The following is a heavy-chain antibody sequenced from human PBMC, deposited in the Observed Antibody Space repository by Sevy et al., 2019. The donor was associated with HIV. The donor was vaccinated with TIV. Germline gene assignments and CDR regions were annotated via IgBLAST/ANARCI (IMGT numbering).Heavy chain of an antibody. Sequence: GGSLRLSCAASGFTFSIYAMSWVHQAPGKGLEWVSGLSCSGGSTYYADSVKGRFTISRDNSKNTLYLQMNSLRAEDTAVYYCAKDQGDYVWGTFRDYWGQGTLVTVSS. J-gene: IGHJ4*02. CDR1: GFTFSIYA. D-gene: IGHD3-16*02. CDR2: LSCSGGST. V-gene: IGHV3-23*01. CDR3: AKDQGDYVWGTFRDY.